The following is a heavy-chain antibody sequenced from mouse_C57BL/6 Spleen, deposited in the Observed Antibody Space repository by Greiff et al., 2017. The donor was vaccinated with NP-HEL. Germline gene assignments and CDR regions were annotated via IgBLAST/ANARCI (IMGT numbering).Heavy chain of an antibody. V-gene: IGHV1-58*01. D-gene: IGHD2-12*01. CDR2: IYVGNGYT. CDR3: EREDYCYFRSYFDY. Sequence: EVKLMESGAELVRPGSSVKMSCKTSGYTFTSYGINWVKQRPGQGLEWIGYIYVGNGYTVYNEKFKDKATLTSDTSSSTAYMQIISLTSQDSAICVWEREDYCYFRSYFDYWGQGTTLTVSS. J-gene: IGHJ2*01. CDR1: GYTFTSYG.